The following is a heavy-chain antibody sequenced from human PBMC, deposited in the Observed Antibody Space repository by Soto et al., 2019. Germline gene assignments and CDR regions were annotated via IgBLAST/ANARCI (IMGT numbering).Heavy chain of an antibody. CDR3: ARVPIV. J-gene: IGHJ4*02. V-gene: IGHV4-30-2*01. D-gene: IGHD3-16*02. CDR1: GGSISSGGYS. CDR2: IYHSGST. Sequence: QLQLQESGSGLVKPSQTLSLTCAVSGGSISSGGYSWSWIRQPPGKGLEWIGYIYHSGSTYYNPSPKSRVTLSVNRAKNQVSLKLSSVAAADTAVYYCARVPIVWGQGTLVTVSS.